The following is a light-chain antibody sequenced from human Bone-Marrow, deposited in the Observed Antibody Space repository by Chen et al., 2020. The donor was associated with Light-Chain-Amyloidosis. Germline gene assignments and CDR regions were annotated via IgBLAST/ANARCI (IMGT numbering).Light chain of an antibody. V-gene: IGLV2-14*01. CDR1: SSDVGYYNY. Sequence: QSALTQPASVSGSPGQSITISCTGTSSDVGYYNYVSWYQQYPGKAPKLVMSEVNKRPSGVSNLFSGSKSGNTASLTISRLQAEDEADYYCSSYTSSSLPYVFGTGTKVTVL. J-gene: IGLJ1*01. CDR2: EVN. CDR3: SSYTSSSLPYV.